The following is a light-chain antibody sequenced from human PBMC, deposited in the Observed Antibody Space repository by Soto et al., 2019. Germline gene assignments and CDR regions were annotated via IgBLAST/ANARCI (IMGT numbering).Light chain of an antibody. V-gene: IGKV1-39*01. Sequence: DIQMTQSPSSLSASVGDRVTITCRASQSISSYLNWYQQKPGKAPKLLIYAASSLQSGVPSRFSGSGSGTDFTLTISILQPEDFATYYCQQSYSTPRTFGQVTKVEIK. CDR2: AAS. CDR3: QQSYSTPRT. J-gene: IGKJ1*01. CDR1: QSISSY.